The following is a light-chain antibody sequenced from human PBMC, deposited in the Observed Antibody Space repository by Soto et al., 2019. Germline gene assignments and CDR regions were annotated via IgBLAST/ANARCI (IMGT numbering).Light chain of an antibody. V-gene: IGLV2-23*01. J-gene: IGLJ1*01. CDR2: EGS. Sequence: QSALTQPASVSGSPGQSITISCTGTSSDVGTYNLVSWYQLHPGQAPRLIIYEGSKRPSGVSDRFSGSRSGNTASLTISGLQAEDEADYYCCSYAGLPTFVYVFGTGTKVTVL. CDR1: SSDVGTYNL. CDR3: CSYAGLPTFVYV.